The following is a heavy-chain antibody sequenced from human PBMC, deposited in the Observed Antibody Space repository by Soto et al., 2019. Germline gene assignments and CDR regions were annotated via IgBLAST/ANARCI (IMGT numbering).Heavy chain of an antibody. V-gene: IGHV3-23*01. D-gene: IGHD3-16*01. Sequence: EVQLLESGGGLARPGGSLRLSCVASGFIFSDYAMTWIRQAPGKGLEWVATISASGGNIEYPDSLKGRFTISRDNSKKTVYLQINGLTADDTAVHYCAKVAGGLGYFDLWGRGTLVTVSS. J-gene: IGHJ2*01. CDR2: ISASGGNI. CDR1: GFIFSDYA. CDR3: AKVAGGLGYFDL.